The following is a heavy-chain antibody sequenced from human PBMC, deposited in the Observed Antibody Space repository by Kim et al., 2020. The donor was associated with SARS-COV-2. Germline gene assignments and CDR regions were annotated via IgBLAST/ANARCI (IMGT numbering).Heavy chain of an antibody. CDR3: ARGDYDILTGDPRFYLDY. CDR2: IIPIFATT. Sequence: SVKVSCKASGDTFKRIAITWVRQAPGQGLEWMGGIIPIFATTNYAQRFQGRLTITADESTSTSYMELSSLSSEDTAVYYCARGDYDILTGDPRFYLDYWGQGTLVTVSS. D-gene: IGHD3-9*01. V-gene: IGHV1-69*13. CDR1: GDTFKRIA. J-gene: IGHJ4*02.